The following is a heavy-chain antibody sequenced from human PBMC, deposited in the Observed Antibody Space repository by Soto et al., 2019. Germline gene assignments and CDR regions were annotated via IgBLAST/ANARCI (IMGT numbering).Heavy chain of an antibody. CDR1: GGSITTGGYY. D-gene: IGHD2-15*01. CDR3: ARTKCSGGSCYSWSLDY. Sequence: SETLSLTCTVSGGSITTGGYYWSWIRQLPGKGLEWIGHRYYSESTYYNPSLKSRVSISLDTSKNQFSLKLSFVTAADTAMYYCARTKCSGGSCYSWSLDYWGQGTPVTVFS. J-gene: IGHJ4*02. V-gene: IGHV4-31*03. CDR2: RYYSEST.